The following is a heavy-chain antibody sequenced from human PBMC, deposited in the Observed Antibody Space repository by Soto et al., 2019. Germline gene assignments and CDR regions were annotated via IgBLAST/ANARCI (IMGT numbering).Heavy chain of an antibody. CDR2: ISYDGSNR. CDR3: AKDRAPSDV. V-gene: IGHV3-30*18. J-gene: IGHJ6*02. CDR1: TFTFSGYG. Sequence: PGGSLRLSCAASTFTFSGYGMHWVRQAPGKGLEWVVSISYDGSNRFYGDSAKGRFTISGDNSKSMLYVQMNSLRVEDTAVYYCAKDRAPSDVWGQGTTVTVSS.